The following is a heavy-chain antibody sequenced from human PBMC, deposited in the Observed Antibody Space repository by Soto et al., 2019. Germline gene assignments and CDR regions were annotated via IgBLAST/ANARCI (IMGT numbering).Heavy chain of an antibody. Sequence: EVQLVESGGGLVKPGGSLRLSCAASGFTFSNAWMNWVRQAPGKGLEWVGRIKSKTDGWTTDYAAPVKGRFTISRDDSKNTLYLQMNSLKTEDTAVYYCTTEILSGYSYGRFDYWGQGTLVTVSS. V-gene: IGHV3-15*07. CDR2: IKSKTDGWTT. J-gene: IGHJ4*02. D-gene: IGHD5-18*01. CDR3: TTEILSGYSYGRFDY. CDR1: GFTFSNAW.